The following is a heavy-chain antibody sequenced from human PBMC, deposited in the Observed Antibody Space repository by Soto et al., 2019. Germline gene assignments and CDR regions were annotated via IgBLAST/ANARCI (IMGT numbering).Heavy chain of an antibody. V-gene: IGHV4-34*01. D-gene: IGHD3-22*01. CDR2: INHSGST. CDR1: GGSFSGYY. Sequence: SETLSLTCAVYGGSFSGYYWSWIRQPPGKGLEWIGEINHSGSTNYNPSLKSRVTISVDTSKNQFSLKLSSVTAADTAVYYCARARGAEKNSGVYYYFNYGGRGPRFTVS. CDR3: ARARGAEKNSGVYYYFNY. J-gene: IGHJ4*02.